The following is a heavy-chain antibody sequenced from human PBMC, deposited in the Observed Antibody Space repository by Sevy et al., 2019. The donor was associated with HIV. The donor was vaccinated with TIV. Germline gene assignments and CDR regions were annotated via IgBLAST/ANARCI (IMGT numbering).Heavy chain of an antibody. Sequence: GGSLRLSCVASGFTFSNYGMHWVRQAPGKGLEWVSFIRYDGSNTYYAYSVKDRFTSSRSNSKKTVYMQMNSLRVEDTAMYYCAKDLGGYSYSWGQGTPVTVSS. CDR1: GFTFSNYG. CDR2: IRYDGSNT. V-gene: IGHV3-30*02. D-gene: IGHD2-15*01. J-gene: IGHJ4*02. CDR3: AKDLGGYSYS.